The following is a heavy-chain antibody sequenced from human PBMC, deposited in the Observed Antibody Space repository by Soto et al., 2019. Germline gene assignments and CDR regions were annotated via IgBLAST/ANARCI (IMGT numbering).Heavy chain of an antibody. D-gene: IGHD5-12*01. CDR1: GFTFSSYA. Sequence: ESGGGVVQPGRSLRLSCAASGFTFSSYAMHWVRQAPGKGLEWVAVISYDESNKYYADSVKGRFTISRDNSKNTLYLQMNSLRAEDTAVYYCARDYYRFNSGYGFSMDVWGQGTTVTVSS. CDR3: ARDYYRFNSGYGFSMDV. CDR2: ISYDESNK. V-gene: IGHV3-30-3*01. J-gene: IGHJ6*02.